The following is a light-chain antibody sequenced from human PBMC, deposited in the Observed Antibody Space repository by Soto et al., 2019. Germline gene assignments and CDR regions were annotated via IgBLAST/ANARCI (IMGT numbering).Light chain of an antibody. J-gene: IGLJ1*01. CDR2: EVS. Sequence: QSLQTQPASVSWSPGQSITISCTGYIHYDFVSWYQQHPGTAPKLVIYEVSNRPSGTSDRFSGSKSGHTASLTISGLQTEDEAVYYCGSYTSSSNYVFGTGTKVTVL. CDR3: GSYTSSSNYV. CDR1: IHYDF. V-gene: IGLV2-14*01.